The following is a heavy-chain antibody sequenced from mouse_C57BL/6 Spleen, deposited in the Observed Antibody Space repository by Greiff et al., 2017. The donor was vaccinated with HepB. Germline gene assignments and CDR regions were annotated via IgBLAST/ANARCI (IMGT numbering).Heavy chain of an antibody. D-gene: IGHD2-3*01. CDR1: GYAFSSSW. CDR2: IYPGDGDT. V-gene: IGHV1-82*01. J-gene: IGHJ2*01. CDR3: ARSDGYYVRYFDY. Sequence: QVQLKESGPELVKPGASVKISCKASGYAFSSSWMNWVKQRPGKGLEWIGRIYPGDGDTNYNGKFKGKATLTADKSSSTAYMQLSSLTSEDSAVYFCARSDGYYVRYFDYWGQGTTLTVSS.